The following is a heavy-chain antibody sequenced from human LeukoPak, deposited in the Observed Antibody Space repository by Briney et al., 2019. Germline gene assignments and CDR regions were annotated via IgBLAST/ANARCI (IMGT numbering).Heavy chain of an antibody. CDR3: ARDTHEYGSGSYYDDTFDS. D-gene: IGHD3-10*01. CDR2: MHHSGKA. CDR1: GGSMIDHY. J-gene: IGHJ3*02. Sequence: PSETLSLTCTVSGGSMIDHYWSWVRQPPGEGLEWVGYMHHSGKANSNPSLKSRVTISVDTSKNQVSLKLSSVTAADTAVYYCARDTHEYGSGSYYDDTFDSWGQGTLVTVSS. V-gene: IGHV4-59*11.